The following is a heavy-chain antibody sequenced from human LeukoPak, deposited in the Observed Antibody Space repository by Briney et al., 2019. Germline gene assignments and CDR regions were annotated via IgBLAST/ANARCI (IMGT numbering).Heavy chain of an antibody. CDR3: AKDKGGSNYAHLRSIPDY. D-gene: IGHD4-11*01. Sequence: PGGSLRLSCAASGFTFSSYGMHWVRQAPGKGLEWVAVISYDGSNKYYADSVKGRFTISRDNSKNTLYLQMNSLRAEDTAVYYCAKDKGGSNYAHLRSIPDYWGQGTLVTVSS. CDR2: ISYDGSNK. V-gene: IGHV3-30*18. J-gene: IGHJ4*02. CDR1: GFTFSSYG.